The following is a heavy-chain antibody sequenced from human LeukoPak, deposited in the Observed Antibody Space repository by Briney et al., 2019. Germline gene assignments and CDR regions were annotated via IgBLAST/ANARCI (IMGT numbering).Heavy chain of an antibody. Sequence: PSETLSLTCTVSGGSISSGDYYWSWIRQPPGKGLEWIGYIYYSGSTYYNPSLKSRVTISVDTSKNQFSLKLSSVTAADTAVYYCARGARGIAAAVHNAFDIWGQGTMVTVSS. CDR1: GGSISSGDYY. CDR3: ARGARGIAAAVHNAFDI. D-gene: IGHD6-13*01. V-gene: IGHV4-30-4*01. CDR2: IYYSGST. J-gene: IGHJ3*02.